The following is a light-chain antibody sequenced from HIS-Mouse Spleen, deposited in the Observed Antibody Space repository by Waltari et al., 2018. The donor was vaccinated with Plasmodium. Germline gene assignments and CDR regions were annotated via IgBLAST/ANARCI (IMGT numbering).Light chain of an antibody. CDR2: DNN. Sequence: QSVLTQPPSVSAAPGQKVTIPCSGSRSNIGNNYVSWYQQLPGTAPKLLIYDNNKRPSGIPDRFSGSKSGTSATLGITGLQTGDEADYYCGTWDSSLSAGVVFGGGTKLTVL. J-gene: IGLJ2*01. CDR1: RSNIGNNY. V-gene: IGLV1-51*01. CDR3: GTWDSSLSAGVV.